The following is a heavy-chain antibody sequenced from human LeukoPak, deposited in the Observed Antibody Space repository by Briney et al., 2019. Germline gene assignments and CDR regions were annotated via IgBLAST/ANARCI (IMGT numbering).Heavy chain of an antibody. J-gene: IGHJ4*02. CDR2: ISGTAFST. CDR1: GFTFSSYG. D-gene: IGHD3-16*01. CDR3: AKDRNPGRFGYYFDF. Sequence: GGSLRLSCAASGFTFSSYGMSWVRQAPGKGLEWVSIISGTAFSTYYADSVRGRFTISRDNSKNTLYLQMNSLRAEDTAVYYCAKDRNPGRFGYYFDFWGQGTLVTVSS. V-gene: IGHV3-23*01.